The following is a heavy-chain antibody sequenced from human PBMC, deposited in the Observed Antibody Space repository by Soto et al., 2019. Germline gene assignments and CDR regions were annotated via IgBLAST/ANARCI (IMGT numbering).Heavy chain of an antibody. V-gene: IGHV4-59*08. CDR3: ATRIKYCSGGSCYLGSFDY. Sequence: SATLSLNCAISGPSISSYYWRWIVETTWVGLEWIGYIYYSGSTNYNPSLKSRVTISVDTSKNQFSLKLSSVTAADTAVYYCATRIKYCSGGSCYLGSFDYWGQGTLVTVS. D-gene: IGHD2-15*01. CDR2: IYYSGST. J-gene: IGHJ4*02. CDR1: GPSISSYY.